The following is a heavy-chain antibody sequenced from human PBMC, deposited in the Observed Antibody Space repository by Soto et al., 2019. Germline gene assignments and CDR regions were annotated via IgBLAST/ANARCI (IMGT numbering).Heavy chain of an antibody. J-gene: IGHJ5*02. CDR2: ISYDGSNK. CDR3: AREGSTLNWFDP. V-gene: IGHV3-30-3*01. CDR1: GFTFSSYA. Sequence: GGSLRLSCAASGFTFSSYAMHWVRQAPGKGLEWVAVISYDGSNKYYADSVKGRFTISRDNAKNTLYLQMNSLRDEDTAVYYCAREGSTLNWFDPWGQGTLVTVSS.